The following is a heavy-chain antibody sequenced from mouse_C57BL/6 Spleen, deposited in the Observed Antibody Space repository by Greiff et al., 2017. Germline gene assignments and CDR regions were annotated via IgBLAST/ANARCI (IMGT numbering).Heavy chain of an antibody. V-gene: IGHV1-64*01. CDR1: GYTFTSYW. CDR3: AREKTAQATFDY. Sequence: QVQLQQPGAELVKPGASVKLSCKASGYTFTSYWLHWVKQRPGQGLEWIGMIHPNSGSTNYNEKFKSKATLTVDKSSSTAYMQLSSLTSEDSAVYYFAREKTAQATFDYCGKGTTLTVSS. D-gene: IGHD3-2*02. CDR2: IHPNSGST. J-gene: IGHJ2*01.